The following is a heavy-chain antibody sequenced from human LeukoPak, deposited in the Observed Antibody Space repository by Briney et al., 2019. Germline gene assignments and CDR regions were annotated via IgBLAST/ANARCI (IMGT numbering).Heavy chain of an antibody. J-gene: IGHJ4*02. V-gene: IGHV3-74*01. CDR2: INSEGSST. CDR1: GFTFSSYW. D-gene: IGHD4-17*01. CDR3: ARGVDYVG. Sequence: GGSLRLSCAASGFTFSSYWMHWVRHAPGKGLLWVSRINSEGSSTSCADSVKGRFTISRDNAKNTLYLQMNSLRAEDTAVYYCARGVDYVGWGQGTLVTVSS.